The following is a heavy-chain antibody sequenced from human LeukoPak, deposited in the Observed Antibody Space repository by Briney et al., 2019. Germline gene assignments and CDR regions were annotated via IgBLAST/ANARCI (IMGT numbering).Heavy chain of an antibody. CDR2: ISAYNGNT. Sequence: GASVKVSCKACGYTFTSYGISWVRQAPGQGLEWMGWISAYNGNTNYAQKLQGRVTITADESTSTAYMELSSLRSEDTAVYYCAKEGRVPGIAATWGQGTLVTVSS. CDR3: AKEGRVPGIAAT. J-gene: IGHJ5*02. V-gene: IGHV1-18*01. CDR1: GYTFTSYG. D-gene: IGHD6-13*01.